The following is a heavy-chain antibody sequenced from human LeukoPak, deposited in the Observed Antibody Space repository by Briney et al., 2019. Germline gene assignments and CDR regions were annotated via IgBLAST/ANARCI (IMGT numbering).Heavy chain of an antibody. CDR1: EFTFSNYA. Sequence: PGGSLRLSCAASEFTFSNYAMTWVRQVPGKGLEWVSVINVSGDKIFYADSVKGRFTTSRDKSRNTLYLQMNGLRVDDTAVYFCATGTSGWYYFASWGRGSLVTVSS. CDR2: INVSGDKI. J-gene: IGHJ4*02. CDR3: ATGTSGWYYFAS. V-gene: IGHV3-23*01. D-gene: IGHD6-19*01.